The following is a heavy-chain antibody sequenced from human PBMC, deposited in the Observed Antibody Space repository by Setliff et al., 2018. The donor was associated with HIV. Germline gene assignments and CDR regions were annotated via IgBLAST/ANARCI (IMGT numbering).Heavy chain of an antibody. V-gene: IGHV4-38-2*02. Sequence: SETLSLTCSVSGYFISNGYYCGWLRQPPGKGREWVGTIYQNGNTYYSPFLESRVSVSMDMSRNQFSVKLNSATAADTAVYYCARQAWHYDRDGYFIDYWGQGKLVTVSS. J-gene: IGHJ4*02. D-gene: IGHD3-22*01. CDR1: GYFISNGYY. CDR3: ARQAWHYDRDGYFIDY. CDR2: IYQNGNT.